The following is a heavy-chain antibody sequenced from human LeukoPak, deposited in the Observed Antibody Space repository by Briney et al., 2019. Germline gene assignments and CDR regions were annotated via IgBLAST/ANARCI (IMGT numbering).Heavy chain of an antibody. CDR3: ARVPNPRNTYGYNDK. J-gene: IGHJ4*02. Sequence: ASVKVSCTASGYAFIYHGVNWVRQAPGQGLEWMGWISGYNGHTSYAQEFQGRVMVTTDRSTNTAYLELRSLRSDDTAVYYCARVPNPRNTYGYNDKWGQGTLVTVSS. CDR2: ISGYNGHT. V-gene: IGHV1-18*04. CDR1: GYAFIYHG. D-gene: IGHD5-18*01.